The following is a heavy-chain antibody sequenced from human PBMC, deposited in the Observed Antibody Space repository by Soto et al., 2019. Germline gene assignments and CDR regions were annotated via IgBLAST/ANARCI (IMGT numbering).Heavy chain of an antibody. D-gene: IGHD3-10*01. V-gene: IGHV3-21*01. CDR3: AIDHPQHFYGSGSYPYFDY. CDR1: GFTFSSYS. J-gene: IGHJ4*02. Sequence: PGGSLRLSCAASGFTFSSYSMNWVRQAPGKGLEWVSSISISSSYIYYADSVKGLFTISIDNAKNSLYLQINSLRGEDTAVYYCAIDHPQHFYGSGSYPYFDYWGQGILVTVSS. CDR2: ISISSSYI.